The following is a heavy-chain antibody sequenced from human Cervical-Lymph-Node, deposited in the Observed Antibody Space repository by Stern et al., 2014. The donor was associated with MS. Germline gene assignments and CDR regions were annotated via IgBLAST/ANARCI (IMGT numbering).Heavy chain of an antibody. J-gene: IGHJ4*02. CDR2: IYRSGST. CDR3: ARVTSGYYRSLDY. V-gene: IGHV4-4*02. CDR1: GGSISSSNW. Sequence: QVQLQESGPGLVKPSGTLSLTCAVSGGSISSSNWWSWVRQAPGKGLEWIGEIYRSGSTSYNPSLKSRVTISVDKSKNLFSLKLRSVTAADTAVYYCARVTSGYYRSLDYWGQGTLVTVSS. D-gene: IGHD3-22*01.